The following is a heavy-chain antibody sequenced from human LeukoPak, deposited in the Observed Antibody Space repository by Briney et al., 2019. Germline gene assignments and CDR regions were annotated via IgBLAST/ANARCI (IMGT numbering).Heavy chain of an antibody. CDR3: ARGSRHDAFDI. Sequence: SETLSLTCTVSGGSISSGDYYWSWIRQPPGKGLEWIGYIYYSGSTYYNPSLKSRVTISVDTSKNQFSLKLSSATAADTAVYYCARGSRHDAFDIWGQGTMVTVSS. CDR2: IYYSGST. D-gene: IGHD6-13*01. CDR1: GGSISSGDYY. V-gene: IGHV4-30-4*01. J-gene: IGHJ3*02.